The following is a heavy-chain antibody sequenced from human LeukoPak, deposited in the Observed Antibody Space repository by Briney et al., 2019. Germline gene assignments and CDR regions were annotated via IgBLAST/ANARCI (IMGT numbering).Heavy chain of an antibody. J-gene: IGHJ4*02. CDR1: GFTFSSYA. CDR3: AKDLYSSGWYPMSY. Sequence: GGSLRLSCAASGFTFSSYAMSWVRQAPGKGLEWVPAISGSGGSTYYADSVKGRFTISRDNSKNTLYLQMNSLRAEDTAVYYCAKDLYSSGWYPMSYWGQGTLVTVSS. CDR2: ISGSGGST. D-gene: IGHD6-19*01. V-gene: IGHV3-23*01.